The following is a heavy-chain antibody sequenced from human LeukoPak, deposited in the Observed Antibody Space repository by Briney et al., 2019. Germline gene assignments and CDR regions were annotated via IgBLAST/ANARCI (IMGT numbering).Heavy chain of an antibody. CDR2: IYYSGST. D-gene: IGHD3-10*01. J-gene: IGHJ4*02. CDR3: ARDVSITLIRGVTFDY. CDR1: GGSISSYY. V-gene: IGHV4-59*08. Sequence: PSETLSLTCTVSGGSISSYYWSWIRQPPGKGLEGIGYIYYSGSTNYNPSLTSRVTISVDTSKNQFSLKLSSVTAADTAVYYCARDVSITLIRGVTFDYWGQGTLVTASS.